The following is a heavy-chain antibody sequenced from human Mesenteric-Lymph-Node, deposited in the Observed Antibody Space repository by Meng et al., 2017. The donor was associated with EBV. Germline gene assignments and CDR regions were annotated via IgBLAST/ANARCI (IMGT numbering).Heavy chain of an antibody. CDR1: VRSHITCVYF. CDR2: IYFSGST. D-gene: IGHD3-22*01. J-gene: IGHJ4*02. Sequence: SGPGLWTPPQTLVLIVTFLVRSHITCVYFWGWLRQTPGKGLECIGNIYFSGSTHYNPSLKSRITISVDTSKNQFSLSLRSVTAADTAVYFCARVDDSDSSYDNWGQGTLVTVSS. V-gene: IGHV4-30-4*01. CDR3: ARVDDSDSSYDN.